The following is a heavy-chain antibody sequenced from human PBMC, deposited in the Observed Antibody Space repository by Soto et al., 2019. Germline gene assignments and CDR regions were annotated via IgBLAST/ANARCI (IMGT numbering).Heavy chain of an antibody. CDR1: GFTFSSYW. V-gene: IGHV3-74*01. CDR3: ARESGWGYYYYYGMDV. D-gene: IGHD6-19*01. Sequence: EVQLVESGGGLVQPGGSLRLSCAASGFTFSSYWMHWVRQAPGKGLVWVSRINSDGSSTSYADSVKGRFTISRDNAKNTLYLQMNSLRAEDTAVYYCARESGWGYYYYYGMDVWGQGTTVTVSS. CDR2: INSDGSST. J-gene: IGHJ6*02.